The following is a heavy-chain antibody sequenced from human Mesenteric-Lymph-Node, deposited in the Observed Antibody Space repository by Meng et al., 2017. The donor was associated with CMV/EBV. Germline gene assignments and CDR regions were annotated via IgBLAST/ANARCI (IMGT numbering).Heavy chain of an antibody. V-gene: IGHV3-30*02. CDR1: VFTFRSYG. Sequence: GESPNLSGAASVFTFRSYGMHWVRQAPGKGLEWVAVIWSDASNRFYIDSVKGRFTISRDNSKNTVSMEMNGLKTEDTAVYYCAKDDCDITNCWQFYALDVWGQGTTVTVS. CDR3: AKDDCDITNCWQFYALDV. J-gene: IGHJ6*02. D-gene: IGHD2-2*01. CDR2: IWSDASNR.